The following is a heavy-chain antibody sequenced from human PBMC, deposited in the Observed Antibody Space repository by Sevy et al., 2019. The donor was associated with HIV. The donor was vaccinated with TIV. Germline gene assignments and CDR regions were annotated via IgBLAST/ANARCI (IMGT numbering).Heavy chain of an antibody. J-gene: IGHJ4*02. Sequence: LSLTCAASGFTFSNFAMHWVRQAPGKGLEYVSAITSNGRSTYYTDSVKGRFTIPRDNSKNTLYLQMDSLRVEDMAVYYCARWGYTYDSSGYYGWGQGTRVTVSS. CDR1: GFTFSNFA. CDR3: ARWGYTYDSSGYYG. D-gene: IGHD3-22*01. CDR2: ITSNGRST. V-gene: IGHV3-64*02.